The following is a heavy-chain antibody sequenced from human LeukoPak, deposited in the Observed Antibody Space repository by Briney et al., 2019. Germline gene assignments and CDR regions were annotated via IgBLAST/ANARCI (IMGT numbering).Heavy chain of an antibody. Sequence: PGGSLRLSCAASGFTFSSYSMNWVRQAPGKGLEWVSSISSSSSYIYYADSVKGRFTISRDNSKNTLYLQMNSLRAEDTAVYYCAKDIVVVVAATLGGGAFDIWGQGTMVTVSS. D-gene: IGHD2-15*01. CDR1: GFTFSSYS. CDR3: AKDIVVVVAATLGGGAFDI. J-gene: IGHJ3*02. V-gene: IGHV3-21*04. CDR2: ISSSSSYI.